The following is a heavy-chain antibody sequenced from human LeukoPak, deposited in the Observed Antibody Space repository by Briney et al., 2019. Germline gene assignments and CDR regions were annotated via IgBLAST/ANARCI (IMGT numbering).Heavy chain of an antibody. J-gene: IGHJ3*02. CDR1: GFTFSSYS. CDR3: ASRRTVTSTDFHAFDI. CDR2: ISSSGTTI. D-gene: IGHD4-17*01. V-gene: IGHV3-48*04. Sequence: GGSLRLSCAASGFTFSSYSMNWVRQAPGKGLEWVSYISSSGTTIYYADSVKGRFTISRDNAKNSLYLQMNSLRVEDTAVYYCASRRTVTSTDFHAFDIWGQGTVVTVSS.